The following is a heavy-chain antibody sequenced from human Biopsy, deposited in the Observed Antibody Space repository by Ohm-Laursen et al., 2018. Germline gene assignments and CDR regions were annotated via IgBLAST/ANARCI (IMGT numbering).Heavy chain of an antibody. CDR2: ITSSSSTI. V-gene: IGHV3-48*03. Sequence: GSLRLSCAATGFTFNSHEMNWVRQAPGKGLEWISYITSSSSTIYYADSVKGRFTISRDNAKNSLYLQRNSLRAEDTAVYYCTRLAYYYYYGMDVWGQGTTVTVSS. CDR3: TRLAYYYYYGMDV. J-gene: IGHJ6*02. D-gene: IGHD2-21*01. CDR1: GFTFNSHE.